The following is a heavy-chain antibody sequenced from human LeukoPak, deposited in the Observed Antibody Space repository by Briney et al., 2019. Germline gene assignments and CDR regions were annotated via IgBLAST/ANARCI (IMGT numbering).Heavy chain of an antibody. Sequence: GGSLRLSCAASGFTFSSYDMHWVRQAPGKGLEWVAFIQYDESTKYYADSLKGRFTISRDNSKNTLYLQMNSLRAEDTAVYYCARDSIRQQLYYFDYWGQGTLVTVSS. D-gene: IGHD6-13*01. CDR3: ARDSIRQQLYYFDY. CDR2: IQYDESTK. CDR1: GFTFSSYD. V-gene: IGHV3-30*02. J-gene: IGHJ4*02.